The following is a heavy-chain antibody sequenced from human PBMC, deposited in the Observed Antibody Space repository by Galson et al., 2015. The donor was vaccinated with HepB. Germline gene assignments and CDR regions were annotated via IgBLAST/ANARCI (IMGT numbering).Heavy chain of an antibody. CDR2: ISYDGSNK. CDR3: ARESRPTQIVVPAAPPAMAPSY. J-gene: IGHJ4*02. V-gene: IGHV3-30-3*01. CDR1: GFTFSSYA. Sequence: SLRLSCAASGFTFSSYAMHWVRQAPGKGLEWVAVISYDGSNKYYADSVKGRFTISRDNSKNTLYLQMNSLRAEDTAVYYCARESRPTQIVVPAAPPAMAPSYWGQGTLVTVSS. D-gene: IGHD2-2*01.